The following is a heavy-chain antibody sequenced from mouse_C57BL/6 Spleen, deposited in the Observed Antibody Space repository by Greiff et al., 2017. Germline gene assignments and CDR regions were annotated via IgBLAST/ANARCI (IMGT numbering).Heavy chain of an antibody. V-gene: IGHV1-39*01. CDR2: INPNYGTT. CDR3: ANITTEWGHFDV. CDR1: GYSFTDYN. J-gene: IGHJ1*03. D-gene: IGHD1-1*01. Sequence: VQLQQSGPELVKPGASVKISCKASGYSFTDYNMNWVKQSNGKSLEWIGVINPNYGTTSYNQKFKGKATLTVDQSSSTAYMQLNSLTSENSAVYYCANITTEWGHFDVWGTGTTVTVSS.